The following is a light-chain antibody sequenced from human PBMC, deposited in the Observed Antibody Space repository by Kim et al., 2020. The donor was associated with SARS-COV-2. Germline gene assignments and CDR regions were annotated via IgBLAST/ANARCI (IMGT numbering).Light chain of an antibody. CDR1: DIGRKS. J-gene: IGLJ2*01. V-gene: IGLV3-21*04. CDR2: YNT. Sequence: QGKTALITCGGNDIGRKSVHWYQEKPGQAPVMVIYYNTDRPSGIPERGSGSNSGNTATLTINRVEAGDEAHYYCQVWDRSSDHVVFGGGTQLTVL. CDR3: QVWDRSSDHVV.